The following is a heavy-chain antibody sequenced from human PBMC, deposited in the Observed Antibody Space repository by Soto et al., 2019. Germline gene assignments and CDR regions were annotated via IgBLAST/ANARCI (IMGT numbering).Heavy chain of an antibody. J-gene: IGHJ3*02. Sequence: EVQLVESGGGLVQPGGSLRLSCAASGFTLRDYWMSWVRQAPGKGLEWVANIKQDGSEIYYVDSVEGRFTISRDNAKNSLFLQMNSLRAEETAVYYCLITTSAFDIWGQGTLVTVSS. V-gene: IGHV3-7*01. CDR2: IKQDGSEI. CDR3: LITTSAFDI. CDR1: GFTLRDYW. D-gene: IGHD4-4*01.